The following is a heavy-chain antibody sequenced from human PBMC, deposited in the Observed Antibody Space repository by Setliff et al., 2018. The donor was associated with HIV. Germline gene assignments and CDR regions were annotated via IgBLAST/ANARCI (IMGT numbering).Heavy chain of an antibody. V-gene: IGHV4-59*01. Sequence: PSETLSLTCTVSGGSISSYYWSWIRQPPGKGLEWIGYIYYSGSTSYNPSLKSRVTISVDTSKNQFSLKLTSVTAADTAVYYCAREIYGGNSRPFDYWGQGTLVTVSS. CDR1: GGSISSYY. CDR3: AREIYGGNSRPFDY. J-gene: IGHJ4*02. D-gene: IGHD4-17*01. CDR2: IYYSGST.